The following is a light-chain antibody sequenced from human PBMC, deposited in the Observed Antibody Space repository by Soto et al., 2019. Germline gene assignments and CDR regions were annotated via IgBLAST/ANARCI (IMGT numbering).Light chain of an antibody. Sequence: QSVLTQPPSVSGAPGQRVTISCNGSSSNIGAGYDVHWYQQLPGTAPKLLIYGNSNRPSGVPDRFSGSKSGTSASLAITGLQAEDEADYYCQSYDSSLSRSVFGTGTKLTVL. CDR3: QSYDSSLSRSV. V-gene: IGLV1-40*01. CDR2: GNS. CDR1: SSNIGAGYD. J-gene: IGLJ1*01.